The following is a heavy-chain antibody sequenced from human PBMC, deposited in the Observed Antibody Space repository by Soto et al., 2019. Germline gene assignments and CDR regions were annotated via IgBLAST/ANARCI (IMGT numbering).Heavy chain of an antibody. CDR3: TRWNGYGDL. Sequence: DVQILASGGGLVEPGGSLRLSCAASGFSVSTYGVTWVRQGPGKGLEWVSGVSGGSGATPYRDSVKGRFTITTDYPENTAYLQMNSLRVEDTAVYYCTRWNGYGDLWGQGILVTVS. D-gene: IGHD1-1*01. CDR2: VSGGSGAT. V-gene: IGHV3-23*01. CDR1: GFSVSTYG. J-gene: IGHJ5*02.